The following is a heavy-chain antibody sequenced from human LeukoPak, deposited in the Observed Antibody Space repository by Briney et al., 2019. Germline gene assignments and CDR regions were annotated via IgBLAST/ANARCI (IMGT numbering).Heavy chain of an antibody. J-gene: IGHJ4*02. D-gene: IGHD5-18*01. CDR3: AKAKEWRGYSYGTTDY. Sequence: GGSLRLSCATSGFTFSGSAIHWVRQASGKGLEWVGRIRSKANSYATTDVASVRGRFSISRDDSKNTAYLQMNSLRAEDTAVYYCAKAKEWRGYSYGTTDYWGQGTLVTVSS. CDR1: GFTFSGSA. CDR2: IRSKANSYAT. V-gene: IGHV3-73*01.